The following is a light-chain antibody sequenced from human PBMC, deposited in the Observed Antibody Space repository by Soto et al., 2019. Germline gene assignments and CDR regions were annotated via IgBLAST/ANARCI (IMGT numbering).Light chain of an antibody. V-gene: IGLV1-44*01. CDR2: SIN. CDR1: SSNIGSNT. Sequence: QSVLTQPPSASGTPGQRVTISCSGSSSNIGSNTVNWYQQLPGTAPKLLIYSINQRPSGVPDRFSGSKTGTSASLAISGLQSEHEADYFCAAWDDSLNGLVFGTGTKVTVL. J-gene: IGLJ1*01. CDR3: AAWDDSLNGLV.